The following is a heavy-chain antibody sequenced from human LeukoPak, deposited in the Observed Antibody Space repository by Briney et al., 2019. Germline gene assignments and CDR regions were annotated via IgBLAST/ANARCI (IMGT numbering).Heavy chain of an antibody. CDR2: ISAYNGNT. Sequence: ASVKVSCKASGYTFTGYYMHWVRQAPGQGLEWMGWISAYNGNTNYAQKLQGRVTMTTDTSTSTAYMELRSLRSDDTAVYYCARDLVVVPAASMDVWGQGTTVTVSS. J-gene: IGHJ6*02. D-gene: IGHD2-2*01. CDR1: GYTFTGYY. V-gene: IGHV1-18*04. CDR3: ARDLVVVPAASMDV.